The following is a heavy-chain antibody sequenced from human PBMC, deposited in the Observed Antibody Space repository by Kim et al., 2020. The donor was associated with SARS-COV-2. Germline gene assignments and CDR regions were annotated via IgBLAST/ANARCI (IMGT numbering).Heavy chain of an antibody. CDR1: GFTFSSYW. Sequence: GGSLRLSCAASGFTFSSYWMTWVRQAPGKGLEWVANIKQDGNQKYYVDSVKGRFTISRDNAKNSLYLQVNSLRAEDTAVYYCARDGDLYSSGKDAFDMWG. CDR3: ARDGDLYSSGKDAFDM. CDR2: IKQDGNQK. J-gene: IGHJ3*02. V-gene: IGHV3-7*01. D-gene: IGHD6-19*01.